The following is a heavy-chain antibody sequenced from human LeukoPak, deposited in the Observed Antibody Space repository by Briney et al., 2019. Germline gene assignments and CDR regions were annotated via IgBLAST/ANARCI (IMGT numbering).Heavy chain of an antibody. Sequence: GGSLRLSCAASGFTFDDYAMHWVRQAPGKGLEWVSGISWNSGSIGYADSVKGRFTISRDNAKNSLYLQMNSLRAEDTALYYCAKGPTPEFYCSSTSCFMDVWGKGTTVTVSS. CDR3: AKGPTPEFYCSSTSCFMDV. V-gene: IGHV3-9*01. CDR1: GFTFDDYA. D-gene: IGHD2-2*01. J-gene: IGHJ6*03. CDR2: ISWNSGSI.